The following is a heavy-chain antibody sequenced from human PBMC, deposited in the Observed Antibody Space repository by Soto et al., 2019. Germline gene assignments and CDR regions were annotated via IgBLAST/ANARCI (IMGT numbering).Heavy chain of an antibody. D-gene: IGHD7-27*01. CDR2: ISYDGSNK. CDR1: GFTFSSYG. CDR3: AKDHEDGNTGAFYFDY. Sequence: GGSLRLSCAASGFTFSSYGMHWVRQAPGKGLEWVAVISYDGSNKYYADSVKGRFTISRDNSKNTLYLQMNSLRAEDTAVYYCAKDHEDGNTGAFYFDYWGQGTLVTVSS. J-gene: IGHJ4*02. V-gene: IGHV3-30*18.